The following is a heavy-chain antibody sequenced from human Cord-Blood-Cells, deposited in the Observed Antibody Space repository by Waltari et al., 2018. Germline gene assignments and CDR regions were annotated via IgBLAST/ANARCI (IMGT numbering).Heavy chain of an antibody. D-gene: IGHD2-8*02. CDR2: IYHSGST. V-gene: IGHV4-38-2*02. Sequence: QVQLQESGPGLVKPSETLSLTCAVSGYSISSGYYWGWIRQPPGKGLEWIGSIYHSGSTHYNPSLKSRVTISVDTSKNQFSLKLSSVTAADTAVYYCARESPYCTGGVCYTDAFDIWGQGTMVTVSS. CDR1: GYSISSGYY. J-gene: IGHJ3*02. CDR3: ARESPYCTGGVCYTDAFDI.